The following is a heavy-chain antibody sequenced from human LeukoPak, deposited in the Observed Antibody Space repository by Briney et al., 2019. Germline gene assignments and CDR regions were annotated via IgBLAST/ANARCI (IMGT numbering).Heavy chain of an antibody. Sequence: SETLSLTCTVSGASISSNSYFWSWIRQPAGKGLEWTGRIYNSGITNYNPSLQSRLTISLDTSKNQFSLNLTSVTAADTAVYYCARVSRFWSGPFIDFWGQGTLVTVSS. CDR3: ARVSRFWSGPFIDF. J-gene: IGHJ4*02. CDR2: IYNSGIT. CDR1: GASISSNSYF. V-gene: IGHV4-61*02. D-gene: IGHD3-3*01.